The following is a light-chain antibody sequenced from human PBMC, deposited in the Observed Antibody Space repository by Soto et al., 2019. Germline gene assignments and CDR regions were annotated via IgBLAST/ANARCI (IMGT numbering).Light chain of an antibody. V-gene: IGLV1-47*01. Sequence: QAVVTQPPSASGTPGQRVTISCSGSSSNIGTNYVYWYQQLPGTAPKLLIYRNDLRPAGVPDRFSGSKSDTSASLAISGLRSEDEAGYYCAAWDDSLSGMLFGGGTKLTVL. J-gene: IGLJ2*01. CDR1: SSNIGTNY. CDR2: RND. CDR3: AAWDDSLSGML.